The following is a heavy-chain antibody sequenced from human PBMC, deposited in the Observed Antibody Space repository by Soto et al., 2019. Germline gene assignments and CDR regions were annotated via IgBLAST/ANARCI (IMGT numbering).Heavy chain of an antibody. CDR2: ISAYNGNT. V-gene: IGHV1-18*01. Sequence: ASVKVSCKASGYTFTSYGISWVRQAPGQGLEWMGWISAYNGNTNYAQRLQGRVTMTTDTSTSTAYMELRSLRSDDTAVYYCARDASIVTTKASWFDPWGQGTLVTFAS. CDR1: GYTFTSYG. CDR3: ARDASIVTTKASWFDP. D-gene: IGHD4-4*01. J-gene: IGHJ5*02.